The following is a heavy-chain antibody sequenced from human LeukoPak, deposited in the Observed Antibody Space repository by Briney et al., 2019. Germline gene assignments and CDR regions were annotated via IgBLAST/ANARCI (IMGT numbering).Heavy chain of an antibody. V-gene: IGHV3-23*01. J-gene: IGHJ4*02. Sequence: GGSLRLSCAASGFTFSSYAMSWVRQAPGKGLEWVSAISGSGGSTYNADSVKGRFTISRDNSKNTLYLQMNSLRAEDTAVYYCAKDPPATYYYDSSGLKDFDFWGQGILVTVSS. CDR1: GFTFSSYA. D-gene: IGHD3-22*01. CDR2: ISGSGGST. CDR3: AKDPPATYYYDSSGLKDFDF.